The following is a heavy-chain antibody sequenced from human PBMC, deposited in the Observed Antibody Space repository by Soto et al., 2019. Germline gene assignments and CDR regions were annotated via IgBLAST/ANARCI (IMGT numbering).Heavy chain of an antibody. CDR3: ARDDIPGRAVAIYGMDV. CDR1: GFTFSNYG. Sequence: QVQLVESGGGVVQPGRSLRLSCAASGFTFSNYGMHWVRQAPGKGREWVAVIWYDGSNKYYADPVKGRFTISRDNSKNTLYLQINSLRAEDTAVYYCARDDIPGRAVAIYGMDVWGQGTTVTVSS. D-gene: IGHD6-19*01. V-gene: IGHV3-33*01. J-gene: IGHJ6*02. CDR2: IWYDGSNK.